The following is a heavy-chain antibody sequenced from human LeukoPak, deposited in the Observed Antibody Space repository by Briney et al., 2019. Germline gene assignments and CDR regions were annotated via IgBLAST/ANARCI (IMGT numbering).Heavy chain of an antibody. CDR1: GFTFSTYA. V-gene: IGHV3-23*01. Sequence: SGGSLRLSCAVSGFTFSTYAMSWVRQAPGKGLEWVSGISGSGSGTYYADSVKGRFTISRDNSKNTLYLQMNSLRAEDTAVYYCARGLGGLLWFGELGSWFDPWGQGTLVTVSS. CDR3: ARGLGGLLWFGELGSWFDP. CDR2: ISGSGSGT. D-gene: IGHD3-10*01. J-gene: IGHJ5*02.